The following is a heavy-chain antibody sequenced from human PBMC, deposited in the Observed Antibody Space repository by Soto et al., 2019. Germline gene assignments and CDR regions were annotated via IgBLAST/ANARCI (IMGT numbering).Heavy chain of an antibody. CDR1: GFTFSSYS. D-gene: IGHD1-1*01. CDR2: ISTSSSTI. Sequence: HPGGSLRLSCAASGFTFSSYSMNWVRQAPGKGLEWASYISTSSSTIYYADSVKGRFTISRDNTKNSLSLQMNSLRDEDTAVYFCARDTDNWNAAYGMDVWGQGTTVTVSS. J-gene: IGHJ6*02. V-gene: IGHV3-48*02. CDR3: ARDTDNWNAAYGMDV.